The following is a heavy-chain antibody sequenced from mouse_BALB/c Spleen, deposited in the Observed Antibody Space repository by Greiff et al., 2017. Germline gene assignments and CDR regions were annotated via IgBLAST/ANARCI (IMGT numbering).Heavy chain of an antibody. D-gene: IGHD1-1*01. V-gene: IGHV5-12-1*01. CDR2: ISSGGGST. CDR3: ARHYYYGSGNFDY. Sequence: EVKLVESGGGLVKPGGSLKLSCAASGFAFSSYDMSWVRQTPEKRLEWVAYISSGGGSTYYPDTVKGRFTISRDNAKNTLYLQMSSLKSEDTAMYYCARHYYYGSGNFDYWGQGTTLTVSS. CDR1: GFAFSSYD. J-gene: IGHJ2*01.